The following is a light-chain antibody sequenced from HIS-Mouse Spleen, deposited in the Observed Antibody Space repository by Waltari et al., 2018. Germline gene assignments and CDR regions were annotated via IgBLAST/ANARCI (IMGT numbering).Light chain of an antibody. V-gene: IGLV2-23*03. Sequence: QSALTQPASVSGSPGQSIPISCTGPSSDVGSYNLVSWYQQHPGKAPKLMIYEGSKRPSGVSNRFSGSKSGNTASLTISGLQAEDEADYYCCSYAGSSTFWVFGGGTKLTVL. CDR2: EGS. CDR3: CSYAGSSTFWV. CDR1: SSDVGSYNL. J-gene: IGLJ3*02.